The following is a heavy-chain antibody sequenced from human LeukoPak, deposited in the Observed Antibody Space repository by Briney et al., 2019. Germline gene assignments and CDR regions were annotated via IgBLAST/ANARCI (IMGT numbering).Heavy chain of an antibody. CDR3: ARHYSTVVTAGY. V-gene: IGHV4-39*01. D-gene: IGHD4-23*01. CDR2: IYYSGST. J-gene: IGHJ4*02. CDR1: GGSISSSSYY. Sequence: SETLSLTCTVSGGSISSSSYYWGWIRQPPGKGLEWIGSIYYSGSTYYNPSLKSRVTISVDTSKNQFSLKLSSVTAADMAVYYCARHYSTVVTAGYWGQGTLVTVSS.